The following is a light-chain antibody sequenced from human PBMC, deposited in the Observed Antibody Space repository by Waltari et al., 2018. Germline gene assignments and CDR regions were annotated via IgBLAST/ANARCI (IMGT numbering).Light chain of an antibody. V-gene: IGLV2-14*03. CDR2: DVF. CDR1: SSDVGFYNY. Sequence: QSALTQPASVSGSPGQSITISCTGTSSDVGFYNYVSWYQQYPGQAPKLIIYDVFQRPPGLSNRFSGSKSGNTASLTISGLQTEDEGDYYCNSYAGSSSWVFGGGTKLTVL. J-gene: IGLJ3*02. CDR3: NSYAGSSSWV.